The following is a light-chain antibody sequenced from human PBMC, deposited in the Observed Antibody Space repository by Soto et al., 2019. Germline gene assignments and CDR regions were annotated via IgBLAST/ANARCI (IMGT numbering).Light chain of an antibody. J-gene: IGLJ1*01. V-gene: IGLV2-14*01. Sequence: QSVLTQPASVSGSPGQSITISCTGASSDVGYDNYVSWYQQHPGRAPKSLIYEVSNRPSGVSNRFSGSKSGNTASLTISGLQAEDEADYYCSSYTSTSTYVFXTGTKLTVL. CDR1: SSDVGYDNY. CDR2: EVS. CDR3: SSYTSTSTYV.